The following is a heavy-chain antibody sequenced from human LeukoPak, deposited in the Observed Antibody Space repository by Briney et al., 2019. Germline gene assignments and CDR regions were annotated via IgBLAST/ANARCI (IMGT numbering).Heavy chain of an antibody. Sequence: SETLSLTCTVSGGSISNYYWSWIRQPPGKGLEWIGYIYYSGSTNYNPSLKSRVTISLDTSMNQFSLKLSSVTAADTALYYCARDSGGNYGSIDYWGQGTLVTVSS. J-gene: IGHJ4*02. CDR2: IYYSGST. D-gene: IGHD4-11*01. V-gene: IGHV4-59*01. CDR3: ARDSGGNYGSIDY. CDR1: GGSISNYY.